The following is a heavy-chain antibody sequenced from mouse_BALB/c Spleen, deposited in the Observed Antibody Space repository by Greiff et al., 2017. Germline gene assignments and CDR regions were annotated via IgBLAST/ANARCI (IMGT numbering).Heavy chain of an antibody. CDR3: ARRGDEGFAY. J-gene: IGHJ3*01. CDR2: ISYSGST. CDR1: GYSITSDYA. D-gene: IGHD3-3*01. Sequence: EVQLQQSGPGLVKPSQSLSLTCTVTGYSITSDYAWNWIRQFPGNKLEWMGYISYSGSTSYNPSLKSRISITRDTSKNQFFLQLNSVTTEDTATYYCARRGDEGFAYWGQGTLVTVSA. V-gene: IGHV3-2*02.